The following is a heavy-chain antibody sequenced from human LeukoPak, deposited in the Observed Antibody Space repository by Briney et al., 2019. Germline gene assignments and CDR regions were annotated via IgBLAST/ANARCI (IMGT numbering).Heavy chain of an antibody. D-gene: IGHD6-6*01. CDR2: FDPEDGET. CDR3: ATAEGSDAFDI. J-gene: IGHJ3*02. CDR1: GYTLTELS. V-gene: IGHV1-24*01. Sequence: ASVKVSCKVSGYTLTELSMHWVRQAPGKGLEWMGGFDPEDGETIYAQKFQGRVTMTEDTSTDTAYMELSSLRSEDTAVYYCATAEGSDAFDIWAKGQWSPSLQ.